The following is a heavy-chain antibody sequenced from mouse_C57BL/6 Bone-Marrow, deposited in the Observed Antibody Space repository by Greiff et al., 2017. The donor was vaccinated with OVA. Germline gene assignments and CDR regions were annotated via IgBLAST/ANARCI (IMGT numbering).Heavy chain of an antibody. J-gene: IGHJ2*01. V-gene: IGHV1-50*01. Sequence: QVQLQQSGAELVKPGASVKLSCKASGYTFTSYWMQWVKQRPGQGLEWIGEIDPSDSYTNYNQKFKGKATLTVDTSSSTAYMQLSSLTSEDSAVYYCASHYGPFDYWGQGTTLTVSS. D-gene: IGHD1-2*01. CDR2: IDPSDSYT. CDR1: GYTFTSYW. CDR3: ASHYGPFDY.